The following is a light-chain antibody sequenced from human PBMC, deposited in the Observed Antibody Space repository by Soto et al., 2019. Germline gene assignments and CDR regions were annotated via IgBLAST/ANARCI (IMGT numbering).Light chain of an antibody. CDR3: SSYAGSDNLGV. V-gene: IGLV2-8*01. Sequence: QAVVTQPPSASGSPGQSVTISCTGTSSDVGGYNLVTWYQQHPGKAPKLMIYEVSKRPSGVPHRFSGSKSGNTASLTVSGLQAEDEADYYCSSYAGSDNLGVFGTGTKLTVL. CDR1: SSDVGGYNL. J-gene: IGLJ1*01. CDR2: EVS.